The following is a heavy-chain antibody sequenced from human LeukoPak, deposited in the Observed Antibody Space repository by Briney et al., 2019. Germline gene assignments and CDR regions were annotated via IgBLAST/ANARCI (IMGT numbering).Heavy chain of an antibody. Sequence: KTGGSLRLSCAASGFTFSNAWMSWVRQAPGKGLEWVGRIKSKTDGGTTDYAAPVKGRFTISRDDSKNTLYLQMNSLKTEGTAVYYCTTGGSSDYDILTWHPSNYYYYGMDVWGQGTTVTVSS. V-gene: IGHV3-15*01. J-gene: IGHJ6*02. D-gene: IGHD3-9*01. CDR1: GFTFSNAW. CDR3: TTGGSSDYDILTWHPSNYYYYGMDV. CDR2: IKSKTDGGTT.